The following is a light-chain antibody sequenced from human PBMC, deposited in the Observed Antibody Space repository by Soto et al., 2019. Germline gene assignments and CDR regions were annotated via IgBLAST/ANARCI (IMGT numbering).Light chain of an antibody. CDR1: QSVSANY. J-gene: IGKJ2*01. CDR3: QQYGSSPPYT. V-gene: IGKV3-20*01. CDR2: GPS. Sequence: EIVLTQSPGTLSLSPGERATLSCRASQSVSANYLAWYQQKPGQAPRLLIYGPSSRATGIPGRFSASGSGTDFTLTISRLEPEDFAVYYCQQYGSSPPYTFGQGTKLEIK.